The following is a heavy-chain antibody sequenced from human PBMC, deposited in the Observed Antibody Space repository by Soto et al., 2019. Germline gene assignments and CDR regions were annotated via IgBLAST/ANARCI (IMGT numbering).Heavy chain of an antibody. CDR2: IYSGGST. Sequence: EVPLVESGGGLIQPGGSLRLSCAASGFTVSEHYMNWVRQAPGQGLEWVSVIYSGGSTYYADSVKGRFTISRDKSKNTLYLQMNSLRAEDTAVYYCARAPRIFGHCGSGDFYDDYWGQGILVTVSS. CDR3: ARAPRIFGHCGSGDFYDDY. D-gene: IGHD2-2*03. V-gene: IGHV3-53*01. J-gene: IGHJ4*02. CDR1: GFTVSEHY.